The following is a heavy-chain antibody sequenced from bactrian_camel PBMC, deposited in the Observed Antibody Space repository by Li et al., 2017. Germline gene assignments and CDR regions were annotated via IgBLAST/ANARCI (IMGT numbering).Heavy chain of an antibody. V-gene: IGHV3S53*01. CDR2: LDSDGSP. CDR1: GDVDTDSC. Sequence: HVQLVESGGGSVQPGGSLRLSCAISGDVDTDSCMAWFRKVPEKEREAVAALDSDGSPMYADSVKGRFTISLDNAKNTLYLQMNSLKPEDTAVYYCAARPGGYGCTTKLVDYTDWGQGTQVTVS. D-gene: IGHD2*01. CDR3: AARPGGYGCTTKLVDYTD. J-gene: IGHJ4*01.